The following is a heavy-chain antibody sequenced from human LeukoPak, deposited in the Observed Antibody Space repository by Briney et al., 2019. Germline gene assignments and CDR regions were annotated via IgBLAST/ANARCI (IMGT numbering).Heavy chain of an antibody. CDR2: ISSSSSYI. CDR3: ARTAAYYYDSSGYYPDY. D-gene: IGHD3-22*01. V-gene: IGHV3-21*01. CDR1: GFTFSSYS. Sequence: GGSLRLPCAAPGFTFSSYSMNWVRQAPGKGLEWVSSISSSSSYIYYADSVKGRFTISRDNAKNSLYLQMNSLRAEDTAVYYCARTAAYYYDSSGYYPDYWGQGTLVTVSS. J-gene: IGHJ4*02.